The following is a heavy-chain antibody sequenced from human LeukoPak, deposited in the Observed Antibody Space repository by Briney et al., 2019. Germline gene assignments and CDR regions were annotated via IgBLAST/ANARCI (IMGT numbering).Heavy chain of an antibody. D-gene: IGHD5-12*01. CDR1: GASISSSSYY. CDR2: IYYSGST. Sequence: SETLSLTCTVSGASISSSSYYWGWIRQPPGKGLEWMASIYYSGSTYYNPSLKSRVTVSVDTSKNQFSLKLTSVTAADTAVYYCARGVWIYSYWGQGTLVTVSS. CDR3: ARGVWIYSY. V-gene: IGHV4-39*01. J-gene: IGHJ4*02.